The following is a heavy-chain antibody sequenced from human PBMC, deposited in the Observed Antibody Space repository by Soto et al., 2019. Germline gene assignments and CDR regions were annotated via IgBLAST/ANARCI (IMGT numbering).Heavy chain of an antibody. J-gene: IGHJ4*02. CDR2: FDPEDGET. D-gene: IGHD3-22*01. Sequence: ASVKVSCKVSGYTLTELSMHWVRQAPGKGLEWMGGFDPEDGETIYAQKFQGRVTMTEDTSTDTAYMELSSLGSEDTAVYYCATAIDSSGYYFDYWGQGTLVTVSS. V-gene: IGHV1-24*01. CDR3: ATAIDSSGYYFDY. CDR1: GYTLTELS.